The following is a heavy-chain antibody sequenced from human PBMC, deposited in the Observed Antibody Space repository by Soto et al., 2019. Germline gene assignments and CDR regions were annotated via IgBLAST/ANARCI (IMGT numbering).Heavy chain of an antibody. CDR2: IWYDGSNK. CDR1: GFTFSSYG. Sequence: VGSLRLSCAASGFTFSSYGMHWVRQAPGKGLEWVAVIWYDGSNKYYADSVKGRFTISRDNSKNTLFLQMNSLRAEDTAVYYCAREYCSSTSCLPAQWGQGTPVTVSS. D-gene: IGHD2-2*01. CDR3: AREYCSSTSCLPAQ. V-gene: IGHV3-33*01. J-gene: IGHJ4*02.